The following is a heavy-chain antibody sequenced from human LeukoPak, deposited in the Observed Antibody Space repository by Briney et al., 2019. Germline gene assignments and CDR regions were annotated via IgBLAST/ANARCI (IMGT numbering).Heavy chain of an antibody. CDR1: GYTFSGYY. D-gene: IGHD3-22*01. CDR3: ARGNFDSSVHGFEGNWFDP. CDR2: INPNSGGT. J-gene: IGHJ5*02. V-gene: IGHV1-2*02. Sequence: ASVKVSCKASGYTFSGYYVHWVRQAPGQGLEWMGWINPNSGGTNYVQKFQGRVTLTRDTSITTTFMELSSLGSDDTAVYYCARGNFDSSVHGFEGNWFDPWGQGTLVTVSS.